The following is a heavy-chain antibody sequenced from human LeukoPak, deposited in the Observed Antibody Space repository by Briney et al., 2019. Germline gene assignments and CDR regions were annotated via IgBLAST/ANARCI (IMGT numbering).Heavy chain of an antibody. CDR3: AREDVGSSSWYGTNWFDP. Sequence: SVKVSCKASGYTFTSYGISWVRQAPGQGLEWMGRIIPILGIANYAQKFQGRVTITADKSTSTAYMELSSLRSEDTAVYYCAREDVGSSSWYGTNWFDPWGQGTLVTVSS. J-gene: IGHJ5*02. CDR1: GYTFTSYG. D-gene: IGHD6-13*01. V-gene: IGHV1-69*04. CDR2: IIPILGIA.